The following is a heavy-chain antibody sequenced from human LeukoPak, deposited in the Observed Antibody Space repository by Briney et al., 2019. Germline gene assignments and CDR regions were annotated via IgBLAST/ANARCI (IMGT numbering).Heavy chain of an antibody. Sequence: PSETLSLTCTVSGDSLSSTSDFWGWIRQPPGKGLEWIGSILYTGSTYYNPSFKSRVTISVDTSKNQFSLWLNSVTAADTAVYYCARGSYGATNYWGQGTLVTVSS. J-gene: IGHJ4*02. V-gene: IGHV4-39*07. CDR2: ILYTGST. CDR1: GDSLSSTSDF. CDR3: ARGSYGATNY. D-gene: IGHD4-17*01.